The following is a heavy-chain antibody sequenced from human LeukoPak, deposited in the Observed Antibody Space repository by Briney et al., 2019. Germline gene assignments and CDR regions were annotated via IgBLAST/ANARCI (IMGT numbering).Heavy chain of an antibody. V-gene: IGHV4-59*11. CDR1: GGSISSHF. J-gene: IGHJ3*02. D-gene: IGHD2-21*01. Sequence: PSETLSLTCTVSGGSISSHFWSWIRQPPGKGLEWIGYIYPSGSTNYNPSLKGRVTISVDTSKNQFSLKLSSVTAADTAVYYCARARLALHDAFDIWGQGTVVTVSS. CDR2: IYPSGST. CDR3: ARARLALHDAFDI.